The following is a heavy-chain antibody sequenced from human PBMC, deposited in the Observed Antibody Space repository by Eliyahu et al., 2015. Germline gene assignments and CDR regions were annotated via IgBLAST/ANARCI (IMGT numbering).Heavy chain of an antibody. J-gene: IGHJ5*02. Sequence: QLQLQESGPGLVKPSETLSLTCTVSGGSISSSSYYWGWIRQPPGKGLEWIGSIYYSGSTSYNPSLKSRVTISIDTSKNQFSLKLSSVTAADTAVYYCARLPGTRRYCTNGVCYRSWFDPWGQGTLVTVSS. CDR1: GGSISSSSYY. CDR2: IYYSGST. V-gene: IGHV4-39*01. D-gene: IGHD2-8*01. CDR3: ARLPGTRRYCTNGVCYRSWFDP.